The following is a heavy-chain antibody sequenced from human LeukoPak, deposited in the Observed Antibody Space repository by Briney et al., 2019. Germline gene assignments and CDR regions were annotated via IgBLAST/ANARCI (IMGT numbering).Heavy chain of an antibody. D-gene: IGHD2-21*02. V-gene: IGHV4-34*01. Sequence: PSETLSLTCAVYGGSFSGYYWSWIRQPPGKGLEWIGEINHSGSTNYNPSLKSRVTISVDTSKNQFSLKLSSVTAADTAVYYCAKRRRGGQRLLDFGIWRQGPMVSVST. J-gene: IGHJ3*02. CDR2: INHSGST. CDR3: AKRRRGGQRLLDFGI. CDR1: GGSFSGYY.